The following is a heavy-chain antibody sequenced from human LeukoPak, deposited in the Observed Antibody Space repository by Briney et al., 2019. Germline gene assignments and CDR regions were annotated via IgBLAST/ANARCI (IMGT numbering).Heavy chain of an antibody. CDR3: ARRPTVTTPLTA. CDR1: GFTFSSYS. V-gene: IGHV3-21*04. CDR2: ISSTSSYI. J-gene: IGHJ5*02. D-gene: IGHD4-17*01. Sequence: GGSLRLSCAASGFTFSSYSMNWVRQAPGKGLEWVSSISSTSSYIYYADSVKGRFTISRDNAKNSLYLQMNSLRAENTAVYYCARRPTVTTPLTAWGQGTLVTVSS.